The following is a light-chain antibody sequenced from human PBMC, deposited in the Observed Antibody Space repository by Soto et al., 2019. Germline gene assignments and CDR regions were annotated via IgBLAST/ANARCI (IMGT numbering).Light chain of an antibody. V-gene: IGKV1-5*03. CDR3: QHYNSYSEA. CDR1: QTISSW. Sequence: DIQMTQSPSTLSGSVGDRVTITCRASQTISSWLAWYQQEPGKAPKLLIYKASTLKSGVPSRFSGSGSGTEFTLTISSLQPDDFATYCCQHYNSYSEAFCQGSEVDIK. J-gene: IGKJ1*01. CDR2: KAS.